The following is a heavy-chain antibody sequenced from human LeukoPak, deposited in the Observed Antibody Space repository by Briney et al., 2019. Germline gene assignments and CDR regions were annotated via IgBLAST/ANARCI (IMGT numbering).Heavy chain of an antibody. CDR2: ISSSGNYI. D-gene: IGHD4-11*01. CDR1: GLTFSSYN. CDR3: ARGTPTTRDFDY. Sequence: GGSLRLSCAASGLTFSSYNMNWVRQAPGQGLEWVSFISSSGNYIYYTDSVKGRFTISRDNAKNSLFLQMNSLRAEDTAVYYCARGTPTTRDFDYWGQGTLVTVSS. V-gene: IGHV3-21*01. J-gene: IGHJ4*02.